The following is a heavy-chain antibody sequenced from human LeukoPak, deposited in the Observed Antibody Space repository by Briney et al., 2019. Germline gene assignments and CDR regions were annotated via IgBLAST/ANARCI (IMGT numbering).Heavy chain of an antibody. CDR1: GGSFSGYY. CDR3: ARGLIWFEP. D-gene: IGHD3-16*01. CDR2: INHSGST. J-gene: IGHJ5*02. V-gene: IGHV4-34*01. Sequence: SETLSLTCAVYGGSFSGYYWSWIRQPPGKGLEWIGEINHSGSTNYNPSLKSRVTISVDTSKNQFSLKLSSVTAADTAVYYCARGLIWFEPWGQGTLVTVSS.